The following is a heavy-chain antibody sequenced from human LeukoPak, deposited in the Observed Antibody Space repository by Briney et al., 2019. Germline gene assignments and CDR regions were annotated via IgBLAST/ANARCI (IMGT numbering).Heavy chain of an antibody. CDR3: ARRLGTGTFDY. J-gene: IGHJ4*02. CDR2: IYYSGST. CDR1: GGSISSSSYY. Sequence: SETLSLTCTASGGSISSSSYYWGWIRQPPGKGLEWIGSIYYSGSTYYNPSLKSRVTISVDTSKNQFSLKLSSVTAADTAVYYCARRLGTGTFDYWGQGTLVTVSS. D-gene: IGHD1-1*01. V-gene: IGHV4-39*01.